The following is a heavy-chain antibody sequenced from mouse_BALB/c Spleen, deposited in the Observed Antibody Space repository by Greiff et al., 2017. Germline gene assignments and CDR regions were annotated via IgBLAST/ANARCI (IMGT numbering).Heavy chain of an antibody. CDR1: GYAFTNYL. J-gene: IGHJ3*01. D-gene: IGHD2-4*01. Sequence: VKLQESGAELVRPGTSVKVSCKASGYAFTNYLIEWVKQRPGQGLEWIGVINPGSGGTNYNEKFKGKATLTADKSSSTAYMQLSSLTSDDSAVYFCARDYDYAWFAYWGQGTLVTVSA. V-gene: IGHV1-54*01. CDR2: INPGSGGT. CDR3: ARDYDYAWFAY.